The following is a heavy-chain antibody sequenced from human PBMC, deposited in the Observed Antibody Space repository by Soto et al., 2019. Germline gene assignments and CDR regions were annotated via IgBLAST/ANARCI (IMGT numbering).Heavy chain of an antibody. J-gene: IGHJ6*02. D-gene: IGHD3-22*01. CDR2: VYYGGST. V-gene: IGHV4-39*01. CDR1: GGSISSSSYY. Sequence: SETLSLTCTVSGGSISSSSYYWAWIRQPPGKGLEWIGNVYYGGSTYYNPSLKSRVTISVETSKSQFSLKLSSVTAADTAVYYCAGGDYYHSSGYYFYYSTMEVWGQGTTVTGSS. CDR3: AGGDYYHSSGYYFYYSTMEV.